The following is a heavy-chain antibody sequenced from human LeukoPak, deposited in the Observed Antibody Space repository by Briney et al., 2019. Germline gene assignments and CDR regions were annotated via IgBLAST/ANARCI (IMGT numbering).Heavy chain of an antibody. CDR2: ISSSSSYI. D-gene: IGHD3-22*01. V-gene: IGHV3-21*01. Sequence: PGGSLRLSCAASGFTFSSYSMNWVRQAPGKGLEWVSSISSSSSYIYYADSVKGRFTISRDNAKNSLYLQMNSLRAEDTAVYYCARGIGTEYYYDSSGYYPDYWGQGTLVTVSS. CDR3: ARGIGTEYYYDSSGYYPDY. CDR1: GFTFSSYS. J-gene: IGHJ4*02.